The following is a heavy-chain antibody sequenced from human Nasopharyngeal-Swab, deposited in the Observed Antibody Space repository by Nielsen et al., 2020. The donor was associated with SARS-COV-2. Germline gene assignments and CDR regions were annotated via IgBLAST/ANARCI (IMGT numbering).Heavy chain of an antibody. V-gene: IGHV4-38-2*02. CDR3: ARDIRDNQFDS. CDR1: GFTFSSYA. CDR2: IYDSGST. Sequence: ESLKISCAASGFTFSSYAMSWVRQAPGKGLEWIGSIYDSGSTFYNSFLKSRVTISFDTSKNQFSLKLSSVTAADTAVYFCARDIRDNQFDSWGQGTLVTVSS. J-gene: IGHJ4*02. D-gene: IGHD3-3*02.